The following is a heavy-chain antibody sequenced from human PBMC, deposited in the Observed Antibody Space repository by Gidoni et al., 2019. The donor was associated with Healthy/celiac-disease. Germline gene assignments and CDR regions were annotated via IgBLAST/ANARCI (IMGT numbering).Heavy chain of an antibody. Sequence: EVQLAQSGAEMKKPGESLKISCKGSGYSFASHRICWGGQMPGKGLECMGIIYPGDSDTRYSPSFQGQVTISADKSISTAYLQWSSLKASDTAMYYCARLAAMVRLGRDKYYYYYGMDVWAQGTTVTVSS. CDR3: ARLAAMVRLGRDKYYYYYGMDV. CDR2: IYPGDSDT. V-gene: IGHV5-51*01. D-gene: IGHD5-18*01. J-gene: IGHJ6*02. CDR1: GYSFASHR.